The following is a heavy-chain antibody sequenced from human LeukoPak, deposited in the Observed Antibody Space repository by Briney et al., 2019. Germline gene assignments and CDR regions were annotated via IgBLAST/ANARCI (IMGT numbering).Heavy chain of an antibody. J-gene: IGHJ4*02. V-gene: IGHV3-21*05. CDR3: ARSNYGGNQLGY. Sequence: PGGSLRLSCAASGFTFSSYSMNWVRQAPGKGLEWVSYISSSSSYIYYADSVKGRFTISRDNAKNSLYLQMNSLRAEDTAVYYCARSNYGGNQLGYWGQGTLVTVSS. D-gene: IGHD4-17*01. CDR2: ISSSSSYI. CDR1: GFTFSSYS.